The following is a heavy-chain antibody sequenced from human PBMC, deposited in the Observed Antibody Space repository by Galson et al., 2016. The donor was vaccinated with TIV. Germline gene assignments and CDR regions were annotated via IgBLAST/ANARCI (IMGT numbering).Heavy chain of an antibody. CDR2: FDPQNGEP. Sequence: SVKVSCKVSGYTLNELSMHWVRQAPGKGLEWMGVFDPQNGEPIYAQSFQDKVAMTEDTSTDTRYMELTNLRSEDSAVYYCVIGGLGGDFDLWGQGTMVTVSS. V-gene: IGHV1-24*01. D-gene: IGHD3-16*01. CDR3: VIGGLGGDFDL. J-gene: IGHJ3*01. CDR1: GYTLNELS.